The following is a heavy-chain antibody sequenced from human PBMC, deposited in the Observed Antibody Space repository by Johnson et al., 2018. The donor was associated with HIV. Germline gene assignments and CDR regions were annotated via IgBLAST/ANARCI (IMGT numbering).Heavy chain of an antibody. CDR1: GFTFSDYY. J-gene: IGHJ3*02. D-gene: IGHD6-19*01. Sequence: QVQLVESGGGLVKPGGSLRLSCAASGFTFSDYYMVWIRQAPGKGLEWLSYISSSGSTIYYADSVKGRFTISRDNAKNSVFLQMNSLRAEDTAVYYCATSVEQWLVWNAFDIWGQGTMVTVSS. V-gene: IGHV3-11*01. CDR3: ATSVEQWLVWNAFDI. CDR2: ISSSGSTI.